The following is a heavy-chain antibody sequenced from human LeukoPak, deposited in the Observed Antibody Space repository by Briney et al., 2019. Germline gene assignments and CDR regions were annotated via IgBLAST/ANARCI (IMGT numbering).Heavy chain of an antibody. CDR1: GYTFTGYY. Sequence: ASVKVSCKASGYTFTGYYMHWVRQAPGQGLEWMGWINPNSGGTNYAQKFQGRVTMTRDTSISTAYMELSRLRSDDTAVYYCARDLTLYGGNSLDWGQGTLVTVFS. CDR3: ARDLTLYGGNSLD. D-gene: IGHD4-23*01. V-gene: IGHV1-2*02. J-gene: IGHJ4*02. CDR2: INPNSGGT.